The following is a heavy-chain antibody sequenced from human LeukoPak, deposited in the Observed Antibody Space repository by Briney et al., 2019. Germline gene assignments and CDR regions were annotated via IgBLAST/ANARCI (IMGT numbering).Heavy chain of an antibody. CDR2: ISYDGSNK. CDR3: AKTVRYCGGDCPLWR. CDR1: GFTFSSYG. D-gene: IGHD2-21*02. J-gene: IGHJ4*02. V-gene: IGHV3-30*18. Sequence: GGSLRLSCAASGFTFSSYGMHWVRQAPGKGLEWVAVISYDGSNKYYADSVKGRFTISRDNSKNTLYLQMNSLRAEDTAVYYCAKTVRYCGGDCPLWRWGQGTLVTVSS.